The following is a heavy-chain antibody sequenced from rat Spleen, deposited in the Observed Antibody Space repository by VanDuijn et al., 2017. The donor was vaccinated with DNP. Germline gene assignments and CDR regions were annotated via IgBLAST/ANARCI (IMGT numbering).Heavy chain of an antibody. D-gene: IGHD1-12*01. CDR3: TRGYRDSYAQADY. CDR1: GFTFGNYG. J-gene: IGHJ2*01. CDR2: IGTGGGDT. V-gene: IGHV5S23*01. Sequence: EVQLVESGGGLVQPGRSLKLSCAASGFTFGNYGLAWVRQTPTNGLEWVASIGTGGGDTYYRESVKGRFTISRDNAKSTLYLQMDSLRSEDTATYYCTRGYRDSYAQADYWGQGVMVTVSS.